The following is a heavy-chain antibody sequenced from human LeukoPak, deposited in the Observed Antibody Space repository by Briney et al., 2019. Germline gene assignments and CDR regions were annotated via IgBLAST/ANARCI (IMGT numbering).Heavy chain of an antibody. CDR1: RSNLISEA. V-gene: IGHV1-69*06. CDR3: ASSVLPKAFMVRGVIYEWFDP. D-gene: IGHD3-10*01. J-gene: IGHJ5*02. CDR2: ISPIFGSA. Sequence: ASAKTAGQASRSNLISEAIRWVREAPGQVLESMGEISPIFGSANYAQKFQGRVTITADKSTSTAYMELSRLTSEATAVYYCASSVLPKAFMVRGVIYEWFDPWGQGTLVSVSS.